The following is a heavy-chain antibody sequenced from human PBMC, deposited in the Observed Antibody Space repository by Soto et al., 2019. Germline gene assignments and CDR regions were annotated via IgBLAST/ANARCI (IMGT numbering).Heavy chain of an antibody. CDR3: ARYIIYDGWFEP. D-gene: IGHD3-16*01. Sequence: ATVKLSCKASRYTFTNYGISWVRQAPGQGLEWMGWISAYNGNTNYAQKLQGRVTMTTDTSTSTAYMELRSLRSDDTAVYYCARYIIYDGWFEPWGKGTLVTVAS. V-gene: IGHV1-18*01. CDR2: ISAYNGNT. CDR1: RYTFTNYG. J-gene: IGHJ5*02.